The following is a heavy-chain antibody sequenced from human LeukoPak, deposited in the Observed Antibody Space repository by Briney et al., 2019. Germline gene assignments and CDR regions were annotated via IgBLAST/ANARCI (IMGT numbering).Heavy chain of an antibody. D-gene: IGHD3-10*01. J-gene: IGHJ6*03. Sequence: SETPSLTCTVSGGSIISHYWSWIRQPPGKGLEWIGYIYYSGTTNYNPSLKSRVTISEDTSKNQFSLKLNSVTAADTAVYYCARAGKRPSDDYYMDVWGEGTTVTVSS. CDR1: GGSIISHY. V-gene: IGHV4-59*11. CDR3: ARAGKRPSDDYYMDV. CDR2: IYYSGTT.